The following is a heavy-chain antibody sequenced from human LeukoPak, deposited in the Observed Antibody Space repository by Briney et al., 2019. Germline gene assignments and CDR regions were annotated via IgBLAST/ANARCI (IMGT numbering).Heavy chain of an antibody. D-gene: IGHD5-18*01. V-gene: IGHV4-34*01. J-gene: IGHJ4*02. CDR2: INHSGST. Sequence: PSETLSLTCAVYGGSFSGYYWSWIRQPPGKGQEWIGEINHSGSTNYNPSLKSRVTISVDTSKNQFSLKLSSVTAADTAVYYCARGFMYSYGSAFDYWGQGTLVTVSS. CDR1: GGSFSGYY. CDR3: ARGFMYSYGSAFDY.